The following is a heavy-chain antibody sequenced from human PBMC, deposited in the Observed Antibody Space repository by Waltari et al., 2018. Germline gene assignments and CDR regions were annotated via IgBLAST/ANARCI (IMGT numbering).Heavy chain of an antibody. CDR1: GYTFTDYY. Sequence: QVQLVQSGAEVKKPGATVKISCKASGYTFTDYYMHWVQQAPGKGLEWMGWINPNSGGTNYAQKFQGRVTMTRDTSISTAYMELSRLRSDDTAVYYCARDSSSEQQLVLWGQGTLVTVSS. J-gene: IGHJ4*02. D-gene: IGHD6-13*01. CDR3: ARDSSSEQQLVL. V-gene: IGHV1-2*02. CDR2: INPNSGGT.